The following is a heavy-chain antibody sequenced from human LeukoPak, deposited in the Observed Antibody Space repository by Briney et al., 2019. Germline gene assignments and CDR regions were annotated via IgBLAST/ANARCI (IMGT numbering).Heavy chain of an antibody. Sequence: SETLSLTCAVYSGSFSGYYWSWIRQPPGKGLEWIGVINHSGSTNYNPSLKSRVTVSVDTSKNQFSLKLSSVTAADTAVYYCAISGYAGGDNWYFDLWGRGTLVTVSS. CDR1: SGSFSGYY. CDR3: AISGYAGGDNWYFDL. CDR2: INHSGST. D-gene: IGHD2-8*01. J-gene: IGHJ2*01. V-gene: IGHV4-34*01.